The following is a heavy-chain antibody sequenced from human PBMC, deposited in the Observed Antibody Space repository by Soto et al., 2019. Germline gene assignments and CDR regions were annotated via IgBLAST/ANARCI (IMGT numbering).Heavy chain of an antibody. J-gene: IGHJ4*02. V-gene: IGHV1-69*13. CDR2: IVPIYRTA. CDR3: ARDSGAKLSSS. D-gene: IGHD6-13*01. Sequence: SVKVSCKASGGPFSSYRFNWVRQARGQGLEWLGGIVPIYRTADYAQKFQGRVTITADESTRTVYMELSSMKSQDTALYYCARDSGAKLSSSWGQGTLVTVSS. CDR1: GGPFSSYR.